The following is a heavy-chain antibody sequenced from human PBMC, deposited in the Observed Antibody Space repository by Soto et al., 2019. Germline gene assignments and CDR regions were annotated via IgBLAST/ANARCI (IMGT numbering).Heavy chain of an antibody. CDR1: GFSFSDYG. J-gene: IGHJ4*01. CDR2: ISHYETKK. Sequence: QVHLVESGGGVVQPGRSLRLSCAASGFSFSDYGMHWVRQAPGKGLEWVAVISHYETKKYFEDSVKGRFTISRDNSKNTVYLQLDSLRVEDTAVYYCVKDWVGGSNRYQLDKWGQGTLVIVSP. D-gene: IGHD2-2*01. CDR3: VKDWVGGSNRYQLDK. V-gene: IGHV3-30*18.